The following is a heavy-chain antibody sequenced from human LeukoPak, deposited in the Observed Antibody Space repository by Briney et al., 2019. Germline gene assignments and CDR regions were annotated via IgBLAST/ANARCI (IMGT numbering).Heavy chain of an antibody. D-gene: IGHD3-3*01. CDR1: GGSISSSSYY. CDR2: IYYSGST. J-gene: IGHJ3*02. Sequence: KPSETLSLTCTVSGGSISSSSYYWGWIRQPPGKGLEWIGSIYYSGSTYYNPSLKSRVTISVDTSKNQFSLKLSSVTAADTAVYYCARLFTPPNAFDIWGQGTKVTVSS. CDR3: ARLFTPPNAFDI. V-gene: IGHV4-39*01.